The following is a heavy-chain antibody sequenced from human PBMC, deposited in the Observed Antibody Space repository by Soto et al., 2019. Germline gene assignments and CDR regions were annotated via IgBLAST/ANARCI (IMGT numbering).Heavy chain of an antibody. CDR3: AREPGMYDTTSFDY. D-gene: IGHD3-22*01. V-gene: IGHV4-30-4*01. Sequence: PSETLSLTCTVSGGSISSGDYYWSWIRQPPGKGLEWIGYIYYSGSTYYNPSLKSRVTISVDTSKNQFSLKLSSVTAADTAVYYCAREPGMYDTTSFDYWGQGTLVTVSS. CDR2: IYYSGST. CDR1: GGSISSGDYY. J-gene: IGHJ4*02.